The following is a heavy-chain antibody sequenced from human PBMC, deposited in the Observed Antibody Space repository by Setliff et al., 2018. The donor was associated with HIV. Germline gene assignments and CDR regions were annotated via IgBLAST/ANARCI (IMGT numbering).Heavy chain of an antibody. V-gene: IGHV4-4*07. D-gene: IGHD5-18*01. CDR3: ARAEWIQLWFGAFDI. CDR1: GGSISSYY. J-gene: IGHJ3*02. Sequence: SETLSHTCTVSGGSISSYYWRWIRQPAGKGLEWIGRIYTSGSTNYNPSIKSLVTMSVDTSKNQFSLKLSSVTAADTAVYYCARAEWIQLWFGAFDIWGQGTMVTVSS. CDR2: IYTSGST.